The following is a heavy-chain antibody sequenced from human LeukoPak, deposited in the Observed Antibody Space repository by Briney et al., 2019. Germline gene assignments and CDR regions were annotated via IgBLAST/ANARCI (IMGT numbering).Heavy chain of an antibody. V-gene: IGHV3-30*04. CDR3: AREPRLVGATGYDAFDI. CDR1: GFTFSSYA. CDR2: ISYDGSNK. Sequence: GGSLRLSCAASGFTFSSYAMHWVRQAPGKGLEWVAVISYDGSNKYYADSVKGRFTISRDNSKNTLYLQMNSLRAEDTAVYYCAREPRLVGATGYDAFDIWGQGTMDTVSS. D-gene: IGHD1-26*01. J-gene: IGHJ3*02.